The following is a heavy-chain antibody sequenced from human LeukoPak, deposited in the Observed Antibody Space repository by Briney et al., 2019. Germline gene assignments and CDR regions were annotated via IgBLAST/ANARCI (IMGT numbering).Heavy chain of an antibody. CDR2: INHSGST. CDR1: GGSFSGYY. J-gene: IGHJ6*02. Sequence: SETLSLTCAVYGGSFSGYYWSWIRQPPGKGLEWIGEINHSGSTNYNPSLKSRVTISVDTSKNLFSLKLSSVTAADTAVYYCARDPDYYYGMDVWGQGTTVTVSS. V-gene: IGHV4-34*01. CDR3: ARDPDYYYGMDV.